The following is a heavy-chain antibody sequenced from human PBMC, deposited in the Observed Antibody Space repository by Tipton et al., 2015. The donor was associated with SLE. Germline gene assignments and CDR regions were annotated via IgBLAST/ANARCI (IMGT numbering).Heavy chain of an antibody. CDR1: GGSIRSSNW. Sequence: TLSLTCAVSGGSIRSSNWWSWVRQPPGKGLEWIGEIDHSGSTNSNPSLKSRVTISVDKSKNQFSLKLRSVTVADTAVYYCAKDYNHDNADYNWGQGTLVIVSS. CDR3: AKDYNHDNADYN. CDR2: IDHSGST. J-gene: IGHJ4*02. V-gene: IGHV4-4*02. D-gene: IGHD4-17*01.